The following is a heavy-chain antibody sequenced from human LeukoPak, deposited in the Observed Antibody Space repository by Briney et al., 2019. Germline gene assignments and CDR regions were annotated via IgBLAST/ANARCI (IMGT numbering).Heavy chain of an antibody. J-gene: IGHJ4*02. CDR1: AYTFNIHG. CDR2: TSVYNGDT. CDR3: TRDPSNTSGRYAYFYS. D-gene: IGHD6-19*01. V-gene: IGHV1-18*01. Sequence: GASVTVSFKSSAYTFNIHGISWVRQAPGQGLEWMGWTSVYNGDTIYAQKFQGRLTMTKGTATSTADMELRSLRSDDTAVYYCTRDPSNTSGRYAYFYSWGQGNLLTVSS.